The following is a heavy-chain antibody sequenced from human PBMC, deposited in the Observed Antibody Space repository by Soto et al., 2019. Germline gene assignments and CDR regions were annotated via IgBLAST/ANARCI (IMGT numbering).Heavy chain of an antibody. D-gene: IGHD2-21*01. V-gene: IGHV1-69*12. CDR2: SIPIFGTA. CDR3: ARGVEMATIPLGYYYGMDV. CDR1: GGTFSSYA. J-gene: IGHJ6*02. Sequence: QVQLVQSGAEVKKPGSSVKVSCKASGGTFSSYAISWVRQAPGQGLEWMGGSIPIFGTANYAKKFQGRVTISADESTRTAYMELSSLRHEDTAVYYCARGVEMATIPLGYYYGMDVWGQGTTVTVSS.